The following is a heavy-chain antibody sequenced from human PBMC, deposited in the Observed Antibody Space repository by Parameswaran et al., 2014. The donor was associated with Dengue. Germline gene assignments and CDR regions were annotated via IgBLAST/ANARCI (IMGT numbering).Heavy chain of an antibody. J-gene: IGHJ5*02. Sequence: WVRQAPGQGLEWMGIINPSGGSTSYAQKFQGRVTMTRNTSINTAYMELSSLRSEDTAVYYCARDPIAATGANWFDPWGQGTLVTVSS. CDR2: INPSGGST. V-gene: IGHV1-46*01. D-gene: IGHD2-15*01. CDR3: ARDPIAATGANWFDP.